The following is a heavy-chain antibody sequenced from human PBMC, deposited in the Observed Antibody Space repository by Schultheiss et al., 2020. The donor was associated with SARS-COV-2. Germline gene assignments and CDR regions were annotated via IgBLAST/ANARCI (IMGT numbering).Heavy chain of an antibody. CDR3: ARGGPGFWSGYRTPFDY. V-gene: IGHV4-4*07. D-gene: IGHD3-3*01. Sequence: SETLSLTCTVSGGSISSYYWSWIRQPAGKGLEWIGRIYTSGSTNYNPSLKSRVTMSVDTSKNQFSLKLSSVTAADTAVYYCARGGPGFWSGYRTPFDYWGQGTLVTVSS. CDR1: GGSISSYY. CDR2: IYTSGST. J-gene: IGHJ4*02.